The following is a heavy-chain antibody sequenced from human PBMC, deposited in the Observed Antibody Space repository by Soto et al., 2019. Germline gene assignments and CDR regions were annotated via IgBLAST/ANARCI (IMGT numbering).Heavy chain of an antibody. CDR1: EFICDSYA. CDR3: AKFITDYSKAVGAH. CDR2: TTGSGITT. J-gene: IGHJ4*02. V-gene: IGHV3-23*01. Sequence: QPGGSLRLSCAACEFICDSYAMTWVRQAQGKGLEWVSSTTGSGITTHYADSVKGRFTISRDNSKNTRFLQINILRFEDTAVYYCAKFITDYSKAVGAHWGQGSLVTVSS. D-gene: IGHD4-4*01.